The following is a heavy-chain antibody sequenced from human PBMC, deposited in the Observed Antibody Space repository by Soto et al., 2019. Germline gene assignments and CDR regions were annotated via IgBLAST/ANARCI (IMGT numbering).Heavy chain of an antibody. CDR1: GYAFTGYY. Sequence: ASVKVSCKASGYAFTGYYMHWVRQAPGQGLEWMGWINPNSGGTNYAQKFQGWVTMTRDTSISTAYMELSRLRSDDTAVYYCARGRYSGYEEWFDPWGQGTLVTVPQ. CDR3: ARGRYSGYEEWFDP. V-gene: IGHV1-2*04. CDR2: INPNSGGT. J-gene: IGHJ5*02. D-gene: IGHD5-12*01.